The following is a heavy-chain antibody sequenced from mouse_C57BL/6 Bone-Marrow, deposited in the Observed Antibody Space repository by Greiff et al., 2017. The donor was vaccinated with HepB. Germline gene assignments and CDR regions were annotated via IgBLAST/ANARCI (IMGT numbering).Heavy chain of an antibody. CDR1: GYSITSGYY. CDR2: ISYDGSN. D-gene: IGHD1-1*01. CDR3: ARDGTTVVADAMDY. Sequence: ESGPGLVKPSQSLSLTCSVTGYSITSGYYWNWIRQFPGNKLEWMGYISYDGSNNYNPSLKNRISITRDTSKNQFFLKLNSVTTEDTATYYCARDGTTVVADAMDYWGQGTSVTVSS. V-gene: IGHV3-6*01. J-gene: IGHJ4*01.